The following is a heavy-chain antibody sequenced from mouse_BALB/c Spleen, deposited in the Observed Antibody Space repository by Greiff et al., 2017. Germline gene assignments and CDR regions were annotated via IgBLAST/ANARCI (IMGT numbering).Heavy chain of an antibody. J-gene: IGHJ1*01. CDR1: GFSLTSYG. D-gene: IGHD1-1*01. CDR2: IWAGGST. V-gene: IGHV2-9*02. Sequence: QVQLKQSGPGLVAPSQSLSITCTVSGFSLTSYGVHWVRQPPGKGLEWLGVIWAGGSTNYNSALMSRLSISKDNSKSQVFLKMNSLQTDDTAMYYCARVYGSSYWYFDVWGAGTTVTVSS. CDR3: ARVYGSSYWYFDV.